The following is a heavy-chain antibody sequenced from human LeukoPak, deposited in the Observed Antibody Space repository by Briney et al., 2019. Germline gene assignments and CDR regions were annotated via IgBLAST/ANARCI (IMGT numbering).Heavy chain of an antibody. Sequence: ASVKVSCKASGYTFTSYDINLVREATGQGLEWMGWMNPNSGNTGYAQKFQGRVTITRNTSISTAYMELSRLRSEDTAVYYCARGLRFLEWANDYWGQGTLVTVSS. CDR1: GYTFTSYD. D-gene: IGHD3-3*01. J-gene: IGHJ4*02. V-gene: IGHV1-8*03. CDR2: MNPNSGNT. CDR3: ARGLRFLEWANDY.